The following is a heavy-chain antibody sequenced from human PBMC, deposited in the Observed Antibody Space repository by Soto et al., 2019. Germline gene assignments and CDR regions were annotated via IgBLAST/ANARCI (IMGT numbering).Heavy chain of an antibody. V-gene: IGHV1-8*01. D-gene: IGHD6-6*01. CDR3: ARDGGLAARRSMNWFDP. J-gene: IGHJ5*02. CDR1: GYSFTSYD. Sequence: ASVKVSCKXSGYSFTSYDINWVRQATGQGLEWMGWMNPNSGNTGYAQKLQGRVTMTRNTSISTAYMELSSLRSEDTAVYYCARDGGLAARRSMNWFDPWGQGTLVTVSS. CDR2: MNPNSGNT.